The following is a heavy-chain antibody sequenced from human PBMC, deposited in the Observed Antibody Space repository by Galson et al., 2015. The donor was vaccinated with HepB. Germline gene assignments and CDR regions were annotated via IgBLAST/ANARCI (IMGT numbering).Heavy chain of an antibody. CDR2: ISTNGGKT. V-gene: IGHV1-18*01. Sequence: SVKVSCKASGYTFTINGISWVRQTPGQGLEWLGWISTNGGKTKYAQKYQGRITLTRDTSASTAYLELRSRRSDETAMYYCARDKDYRFDFWGQGTLVTVSS. D-gene: IGHD4/OR15-4a*01. CDR3: ARDKDYRFDF. J-gene: IGHJ4*02. CDR1: GYTFTING.